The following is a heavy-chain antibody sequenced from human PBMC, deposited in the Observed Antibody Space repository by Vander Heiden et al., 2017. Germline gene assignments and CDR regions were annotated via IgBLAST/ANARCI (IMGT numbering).Heavy chain of an antibody. CDR3: TRIPVDTPMVMDY. D-gene: IGHD5-18*01. J-gene: IGHJ4*02. V-gene: IGHV3-73*02. CDR1: GFTLGVSA. Sequence: EVQLVESGGGLVQPGGSLKLSCAASGFTLGVSAMHWVRQASGKGLEWVGHIRTKAYSYATAYAGSVKGRFIIYRDDSKTTAYLQMNSLKTEDTAVYYCTRIPVDTPMVMDYWGQGTLVTVSS. CDR2: IRTKAYSYAT.